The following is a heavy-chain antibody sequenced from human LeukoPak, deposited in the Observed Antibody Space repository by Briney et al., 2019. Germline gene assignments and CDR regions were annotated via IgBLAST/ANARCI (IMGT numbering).Heavy chain of an antibody. D-gene: IGHD2-2*01. J-gene: IGHJ4*02. CDR1: GFTFSLYS. CDR3: ASLSSPLRSTDY. V-gene: IGHV3-7*01. Sequence: QPGGSLRLSCAASGFTFSLYSMSWVRQAPGKGLEWVAFILQDAGAKDYVDSVKGRFTISRDNAKNSLYLQMNSLRLEDTAVYYCASLSSPLRSTDYWGQGTLVTVSS. CDR2: ILQDAGAK.